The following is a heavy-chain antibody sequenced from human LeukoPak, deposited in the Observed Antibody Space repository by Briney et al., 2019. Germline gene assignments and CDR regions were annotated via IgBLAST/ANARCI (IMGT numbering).Heavy chain of an antibody. Sequence: SGTLSLTCTVSGGAINDYCLTWIRQAPGTGLVWVGYISNSGTTDYNPSLKSRVTMSVDTSKNEFSLKVTSVIAADTAMYYCARVVRGAVTSNCFDPWGQGTLVTVSS. CDR3: ARVVRGAVTSNCFDP. V-gene: IGHV4-59*01. CDR1: GGAINDYC. D-gene: IGHD4-17*01. J-gene: IGHJ5*02. CDR2: ISNSGTT.